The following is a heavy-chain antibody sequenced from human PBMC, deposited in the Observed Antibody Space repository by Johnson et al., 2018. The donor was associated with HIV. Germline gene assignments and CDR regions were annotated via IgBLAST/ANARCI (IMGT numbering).Heavy chain of an antibody. V-gene: IGHV3-30*04. D-gene: IGHD5-24*01. CDR2: VSYDGRNK. CDR3: ARDGPWLQSQRDAFDV. Sequence: MQLVESGGGLVQPGRSLRLSCAASGFSFSSYAMHWVRQAPGKGLEWVAVVSYDGRNKYYTDSVKGRFTISRDNAKNTLYLQMNSLRAEDTAVYYCARDGPWLQSQRDAFDVWGRGTMVTVSS. J-gene: IGHJ3*01. CDR1: GFSFSSYA.